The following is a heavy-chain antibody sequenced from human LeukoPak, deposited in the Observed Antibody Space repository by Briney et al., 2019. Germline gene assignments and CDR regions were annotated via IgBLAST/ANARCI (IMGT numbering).Heavy chain of an antibody. CDR3: AREEGSYYTNDY. D-gene: IGHD3-10*01. CDR1: GFTVSSNY. Sequence: GGSLRLSCAASGFTVSSNYMSWVRQAPGKGLEWVSVIYSGGSTYYADSVKGRFTISRDNSKNTLYLQMNSLRAEDTAVYYCAREEGSYYTNDYWGQGTLVTVSS. V-gene: IGHV3-66*01. J-gene: IGHJ4*02. CDR2: IYSGGST.